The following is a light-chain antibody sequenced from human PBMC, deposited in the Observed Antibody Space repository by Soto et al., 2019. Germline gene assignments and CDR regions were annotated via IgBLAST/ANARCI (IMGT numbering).Light chain of an antibody. J-gene: IGLJ1*01. CDR1: SSDVGAYNH. Sequence: QSALTPPASVSGAPGQSITVSCTGTSSDVGAYNHVSWYQHHPGKGPKLIIYDVSNRPSGVSHRFSGSKSGNTASLTISGLQAEDEADYYCSSYTTSSTLVFGTGTKVTVL. V-gene: IGLV2-14*03. CDR3: SSYTTSSTLV. CDR2: DVS.